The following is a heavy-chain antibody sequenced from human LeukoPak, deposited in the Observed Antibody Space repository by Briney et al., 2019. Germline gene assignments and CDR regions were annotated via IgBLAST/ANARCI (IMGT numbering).Heavy chain of an antibody. V-gene: IGHV4-39*01. D-gene: IGHD3-22*01. J-gene: IGHJ4*02. Sequence: PSETLSLTCTVSGGSISSSSYYWGWIRQPPGKGLEWIGSIYYSGSTYYNPSLKSRVTISVDTSKNQFSLKLSSVTAADTAVYYCARQYYYDSSGYYLDYWGQGTVVTVS. CDR2: IYYSGST. CDR1: GGSISSSSYY. CDR3: ARQYYYDSSGYYLDY.